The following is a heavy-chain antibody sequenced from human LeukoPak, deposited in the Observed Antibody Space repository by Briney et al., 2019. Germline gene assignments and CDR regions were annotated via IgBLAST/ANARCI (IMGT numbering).Heavy chain of an antibody. J-gene: IGHJ4*02. CDR1: GGSISSYY. CDR2: IYYSGST. D-gene: IGHD5-18*01. Sequence: PSETLSLTCTVSGGSISSYYWSWIRQPAGKGLEWIGSIYYSGSTYYNPSLKSRVTISVDTSKNQFSLKLSSVTAADTAVYYCARRRIQPCLTPFDYWGQGTLVTVSS. V-gene: IGHV4-59*05. CDR3: ARRRIQPCLTPFDY.